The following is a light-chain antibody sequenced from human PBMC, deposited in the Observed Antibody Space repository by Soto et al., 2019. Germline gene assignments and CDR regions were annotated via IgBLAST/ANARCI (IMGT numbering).Light chain of an antibody. V-gene: IGKV1-5*03. J-gene: IGKJ4*01. CDR3: QQYDTSPLT. Sequence: DIQMTQSPSTLSGSVGDRVTITCRASQTISSWLAWYQQKPGKAPKLLIYKASTLKSGVPSRFSGSGSGTEFTLTISSLQPDDFGTYYCQQYDTSPLTFGGGTKVDIK. CDR2: KAS. CDR1: QTISSW.